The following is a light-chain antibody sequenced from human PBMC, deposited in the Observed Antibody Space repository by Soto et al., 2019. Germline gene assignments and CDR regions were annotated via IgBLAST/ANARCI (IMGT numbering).Light chain of an antibody. CDR2: EVN. Sequence: QSALTQPPSVSGSPGQSVTISCTGTSSDIGSYNSVSWYQQPPGTAPKLMIYEVNNRPSGVPDRFSGSKSGNTASLTISGLQAEDEADYYCTSYTSRSTYIFGTGTKVTVL. J-gene: IGLJ1*01. V-gene: IGLV2-18*02. CDR3: TSYTSRSTYI. CDR1: SSDIGSYNS.